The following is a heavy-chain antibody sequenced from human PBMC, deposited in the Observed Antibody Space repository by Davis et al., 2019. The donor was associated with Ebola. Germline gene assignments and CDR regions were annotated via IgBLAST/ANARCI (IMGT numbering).Heavy chain of an antibody. CDR3: AKGWDSSGWQN. CDR1: GGSIRSHY. V-gene: IGHV4-59*11. Sequence: MPSETLSLTCTVSGGSIRSHYWSWIRQSPEKGLEWIGYAYFSGSTNSNPSLKSRVTISVDSSKKQLSLNLSAVTAADTAVYYCAKGWDSSGWQNWGPGILVTVSS. D-gene: IGHD6-19*01. CDR2: AYFSGST. J-gene: IGHJ4*02.